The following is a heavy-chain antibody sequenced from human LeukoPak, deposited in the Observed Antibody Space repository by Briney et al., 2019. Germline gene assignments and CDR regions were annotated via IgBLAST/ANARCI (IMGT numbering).Heavy chain of an antibody. CDR2: IYYSGST. CDR3: AGGLTGSGLEN. Sequence: PSQTLSLTCTVSGGSISSGEYYWSGIRQPPGEGLEWIASIYYSGSTYYNPSLKSRVTISVDTSKNQFSLKLSSVSAADTAVYYCAGGLTGSGLENWGQGTLVTVSS. J-gene: IGHJ4*02. CDR1: GGSISSGEYY. V-gene: IGHV4-30-4*01. D-gene: IGHD5-24*01.